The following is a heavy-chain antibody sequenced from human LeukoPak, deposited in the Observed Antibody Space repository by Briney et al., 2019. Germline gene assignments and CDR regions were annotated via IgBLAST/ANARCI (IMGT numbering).Heavy chain of an antibody. V-gene: IGHV3-21*01. CDR2: ISSSSSYI. CDR1: GFTFSSYE. Sequence: PGGSLRLSCAASGFTFSSYEMNWVRQAPGKGLEWVSSISSSSSYIYYADSVKGRFTISRDNAKNSLYLQMNSLRAEDTAVYYCARGNPPLRYFDWLGDDPPSNWFDPWGQGTLVTVSS. CDR3: ARGNPPLRYFDWLGDDPPSNWFDP. J-gene: IGHJ5*02. D-gene: IGHD3-9*01.